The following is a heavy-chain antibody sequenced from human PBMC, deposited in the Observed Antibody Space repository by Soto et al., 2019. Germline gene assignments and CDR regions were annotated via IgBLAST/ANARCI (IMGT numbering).Heavy chain of an antibody. CDR1: GFIFEDYA. V-gene: IGHV3-9*01. D-gene: IGHD4-4*01. Sequence: PGGSLRLSCAASGFIFEDYAMHWVRQVPGKGLEWVSGISWNSGSIDYVDSVKGRFTISRDNAKNSLYLQMNSLRGEDTALYYCAKGMQMTTISGYYYYGMDVWGQGTTVTVSS. CDR3: AKGMQMTTISGYYYYGMDV. CDR2: ISWNSGSI. J-gene: IGHJ6*02.